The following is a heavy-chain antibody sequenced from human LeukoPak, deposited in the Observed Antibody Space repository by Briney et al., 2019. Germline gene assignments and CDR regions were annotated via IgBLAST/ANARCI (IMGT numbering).Heavy chain of an antibody. V-gene: IGHV1-2*02. D-gene: IGHD1-1*01. CDR2: INPNSGGT. CDR3: ARVWYPTGWNDAGY. J-gene: IGHJ4*02. Sequence: GASVKVSCKASGYTFTGYYMHWVRQAPGQGLEWMGWINPNSGGTNYAQKFQGRVTMTRDTSISTAYMELSRLRSDDTAVYYCARVWYPTGWNDAGYWGQGTLVTVSS. CDR1: GYTFTGYY.